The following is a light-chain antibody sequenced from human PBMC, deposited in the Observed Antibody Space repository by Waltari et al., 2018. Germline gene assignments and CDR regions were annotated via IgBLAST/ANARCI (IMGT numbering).Light chain of an antibody. V-gene: IGLV2-11*01. J-gene: IGLJ2*01. CDR2: DVS. Sequence: QSALTQPRSVSGSPGQSVTISCTGSSSDVGGYNYVSWYQQHPGKAPKLIIYDVSKRPSGVPDRFSGSKAGDTASLIISGLQAEDEASYYCCSYTGSYTFGVVFGGGTKLTVL. CDR1: SSDVGGYNY. CDR3: CSYTGSYTFGVV.